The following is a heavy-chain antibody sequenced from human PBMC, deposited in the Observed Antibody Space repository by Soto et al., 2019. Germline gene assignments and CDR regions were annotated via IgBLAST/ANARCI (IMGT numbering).Heavy chain of an antibody. CDR2: IDWDDDK. D-gene: IGHD3-10*01. CDR3: ERGPGDYQLSYGMDV. Sequence: SGPTLVNPTQTLTLTCTFSGFSLSTSGMCVSWIRQPPGKALEWLALIDWDDDKYYSTSLKTRLTISKDTSKNQVVLTMTNMDPVDTATYYCERGPGDYQLSYGMDVWGQGTTVTVSS. CDR1: GFSLSTSGMC. J-gene: IGHJ6*02. V-gene: IGHV2-70*01.